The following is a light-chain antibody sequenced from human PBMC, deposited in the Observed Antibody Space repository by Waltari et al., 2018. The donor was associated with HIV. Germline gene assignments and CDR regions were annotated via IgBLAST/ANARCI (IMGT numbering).Light chain of an antibody. CDR1: SSDVGGYNY. CDR3: CSFAGGYVV. Sequence: QSALTQPRSVSGSPGQSVTISCTGTSSDVGGYNYVSWYQQYPGKAPKLMIYEVNKRPSGVPDRFSGSKSGNTASLTISGLQAEDEADYYCCSFAGGYVVFGGGTKLTVL. V-gene: IGLV2-11*01. J-gene: IGLJ2*01. CDR2: EVN.